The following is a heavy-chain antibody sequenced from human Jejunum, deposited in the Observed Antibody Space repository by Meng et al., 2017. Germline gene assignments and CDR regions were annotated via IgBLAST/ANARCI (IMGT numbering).Heavy chain of an antibody. CDR2: MYFSGST. Sequence: QGQVQESGPGLVKPSETLSLTCTISGGSVNSGSYYWSWIRQPPGKGLEWIGYMYFSGSTNYNASLKSRVTISVDTSKKQFSLKLTSVTAADTAVYYCARGHFDKYFDSWGQGTLVTVSS. J-gene: IGHJ4*02. D-gene: IGHD3-22*01. CDR1: GGSVNSGSYY. CDR3: ARGHFDKYFDS. V-gene: IGHV4-61*01.